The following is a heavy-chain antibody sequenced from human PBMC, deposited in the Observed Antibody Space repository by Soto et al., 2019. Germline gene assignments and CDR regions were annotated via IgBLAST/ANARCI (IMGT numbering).Heavy chain of an antibody. CDR3: QRETWPHAVEL. CDR2: IKQCGRER. Sequence: EGSLRLSCLGSGFSFSDYLRTWVRQVPGKGLQWVANIKQCGRERNFVGSVRGRFTISRSDAESSVFLQMDNLSPEDTAIYFCQRETWPHAVELCRQGAMVT. J-gene: IGHJ3*01. V-gene: IGHV3-7*03. CDR1: GFSFSDYL.